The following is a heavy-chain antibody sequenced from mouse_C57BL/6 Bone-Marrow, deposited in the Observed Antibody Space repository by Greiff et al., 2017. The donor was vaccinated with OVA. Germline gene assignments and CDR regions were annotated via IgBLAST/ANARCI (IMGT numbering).Heavy chain of an antibody. CDR1: GYTFTSYW. CDR3: AREGQLRLLSWFAY. V-gene: IGHV1-55*01. D-gene: IGHD3-2*02. J-gene: IGHJ3*01. CDR2: IYPGSGST. Sequence: VQLQQPGAELVKPGASVKMSCKASGYTFTSYWITWVKQRPGQGLEWIGDIYPGSGSTNYNAKFKSKATLTVDTSSSTAYMQLSSLTSEDSAVYYCAREGQLRLLSWFAYWGQGTLVTVSA.